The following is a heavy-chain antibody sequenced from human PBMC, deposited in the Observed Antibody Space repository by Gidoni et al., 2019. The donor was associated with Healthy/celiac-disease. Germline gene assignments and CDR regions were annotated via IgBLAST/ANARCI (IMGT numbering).Heavy chain of an antibody. CDR1: GGSFSGYY. V-gene: IGHV4-34*01. CDR3: ARGQGVYVWFGETDLFDY. Sequence: QVQLQQWGAGLLKPSETLSLTCAVYGGSFSGYYWSWIRQPPGQGLEWIGEINHSGSTNYNPSLKTRVTISVDTSKTPFSLKLSSVTAADTAVYYCARGQGVYVWFGETDLFDYWGQGTLVTVSS. J-gene: IGHJ4*02. D-gene: IGHD3-10*01. CDR2: INHSGST.